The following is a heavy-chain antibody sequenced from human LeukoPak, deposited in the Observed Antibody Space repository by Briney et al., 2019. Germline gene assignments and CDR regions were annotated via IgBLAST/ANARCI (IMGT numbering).Heavy chain of an antibody. CDR1: GFTFTSSA. J-gene: IGHJ6*03. Sequence: TSVKVSCKASGFTFTSSAMQSVRQARGQRLEWIGWIVVGSGNTNYAQKFQERVTITRDMSTSTAYMELSSLRSEDTAVYYCAATSGSLVVYDYYMDVWGKGTTVTVSS. CDR2: IVVGSGNT. D-gene: IGHD1-26*01. V-gene: IGHV1-58*02. CDR3: AATSGSLVVYDYYMDV.